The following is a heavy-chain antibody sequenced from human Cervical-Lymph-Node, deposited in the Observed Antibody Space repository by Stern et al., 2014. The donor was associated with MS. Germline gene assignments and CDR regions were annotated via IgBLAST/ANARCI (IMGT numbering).Heavy chain of an antibody. Sequence: VQLVDSGPGLVQPSQTLSLTCTVSGGSISSGSYYWSWIRQPAGKGLEWIGRIYTSGSTNYTPSLKSRYTISVHSSKNQFSLERSSLTAADTAVYYCAGDCRLRYFDNYGMDVWGQGTTVTVSS. V-gene: IGHV4-61*02. D-gene: IGHD3-9*01. CDR1: GGSISSGSYY. J-gene: IGHJ6*02. CDR2: IYTSGST. CDR3: AGDCRLRYFDNYGMDV.